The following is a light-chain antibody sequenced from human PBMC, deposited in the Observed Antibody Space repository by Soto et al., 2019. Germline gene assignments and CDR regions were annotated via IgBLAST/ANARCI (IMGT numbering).Light chain of an antibody. CDR1: QGLVNW. V-gene: IGKV1-12*01. J-gene: IGKJ4*01. Sequence: DVQVTQSPSSVSASVGDRVTITCRASQGLVNWLAWYQQKPGKAPKLLIYASSSFQSGVPSRFSGSGSGTDFTLTISRLQPEDFVTYYCHQTSSFPLTFGGGTKVEIK. CDR2: ASS. CDR3: HQTSSFPLT.